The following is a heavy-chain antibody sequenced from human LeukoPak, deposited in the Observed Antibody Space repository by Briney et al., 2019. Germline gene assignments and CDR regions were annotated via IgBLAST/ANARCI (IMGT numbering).Heavy chain of an antibody. Sequence: PGGSLRLSCAASGFTFSTYAMTWVRQAPGKGLEWVSLISGTGGSTYYADSVKGRFAISRDNAKNSLYLQMNSLRAEDTAVYYCAREAEGYDSSGYYLDRLDYWGQGTLVTVSS. CDR2: ISGTGGST. CDR1: GFTFSTYA. V-gene: IGHV3-23*01. J-gene: IGHJ4*02. D-gene: IGHD3-22*01. CDR3: AREAEGYDSSGYYLDRLDY.